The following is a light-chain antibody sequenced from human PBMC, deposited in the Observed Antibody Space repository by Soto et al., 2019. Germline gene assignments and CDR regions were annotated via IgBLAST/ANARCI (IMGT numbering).Light chain of an antibody. CDR1: QAIRTE. Sequence: AIQMTQSPSSLSASVGDRVIITCRASQAIRTELGWYQQRPGKAPKLLIYGTSNLQSGVPSRFSGSGSGTDFTLTMNSLQPEDFATYYCLQDYSYPRTFGQGTKVDVK. J-gene: IGKJ1*01. CDR3: LQDYSYPRT. V-gene: IGKV1-6*01. CDR2: GTS.